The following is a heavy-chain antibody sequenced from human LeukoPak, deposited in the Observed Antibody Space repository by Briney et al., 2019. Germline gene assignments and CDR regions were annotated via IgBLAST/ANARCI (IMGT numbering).Heavy chain of an antibody. D-gene: IGHD1-26*01. CDR2: IYPGDSDT. J-gene: IGHJ4*02. CDR1: GYSFTSYW. V-gene: IGHV5-51*01. Sequence: GESLKISCKGSGYSFTSYWIGWVRQMPGKGLEWMGIIYPGDSDTRYSPSLQGQVTISADTSISTAYLQWRSLKASDTAMYYCARLSGSTWGYFDYWGQGTLVTVSS. CDR3: ARLSGSTWGYFDY.